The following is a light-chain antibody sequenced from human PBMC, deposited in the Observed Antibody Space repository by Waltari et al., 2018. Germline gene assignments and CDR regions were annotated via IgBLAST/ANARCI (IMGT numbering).Light chain of an antibody. J-gene: IGKJ4*01. V-gene: IGKV1-27*01. Sequence: DNQMTQSPSSLSAAVGDRVTITCRASQGIGKSLAWYQQIPGKVPQVLIYAASTLQSGFPSRFSASGSGTDFTLTISSLQPEDVATYYCQKYDSAPATFGGGTKVEIK. CDR2: AAS. CDR1: QGIGKS. CDR3: QKYDSAPAT.